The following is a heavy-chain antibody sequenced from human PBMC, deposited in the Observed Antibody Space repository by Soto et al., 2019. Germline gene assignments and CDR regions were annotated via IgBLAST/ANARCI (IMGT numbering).Heavy chain of an antibody. CDR1: GGIFDTYE. CDR2: ITPISGTA. V-gene: IGHV1-69*01. CDR3: ARVLWQFDY. D-gene: IGHD3-16*01. J-gene: IGHJ4*02. Sequence: QVQLVQPGAEVKKPGSSVKVSCKVFGGIFDTYEISWVRQAPGQGLEWMGGITPISGTANYAQQFQGRITLPADEFTSTAYMELNTLISEDTAIYYCARVLWQFDYWCQGTVLSVSS.